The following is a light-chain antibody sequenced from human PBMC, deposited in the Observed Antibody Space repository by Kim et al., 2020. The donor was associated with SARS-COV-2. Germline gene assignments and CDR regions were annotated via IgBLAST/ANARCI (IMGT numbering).Light chain of an antibody. Sequence: ERATLSFTASQSVSSHLAWYQQRPGQPPRLLIYGASTRATGIPARFSGSGSGTEFTLTISSLQSEDFAIYFCQQYSDWPPGDTFGQGTKVELK. CDR1: QSVSSH. J-gene: IGKJ2*01. V-gene: IGKV3-15*01. CDR3: QQYSDWPPGDT. CDR2: GAS.